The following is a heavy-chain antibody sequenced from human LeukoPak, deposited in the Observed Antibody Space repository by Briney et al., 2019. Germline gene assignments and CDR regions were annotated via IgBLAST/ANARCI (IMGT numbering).Heavy chain of an antibody. Sequence: GGSLRLPCAASGFPFSSYAVRCLPQAPGGGRVGVANLNHYGGGTLYTDSVKGRFTISRDNSKNTVYLKMNSLRAEDTAVYYCAKVGAHPRLAVARYYFDYWGQGTLVTVSS. CDR2: LNHYGGGT. CDR3: AKVGAHPRLAVARYYFDY. D-gene: IGHD6-19*01. CDR1: GFPFSSYA. V-gene: IGHV3-23*01. J-gene: IGHJ4*02.